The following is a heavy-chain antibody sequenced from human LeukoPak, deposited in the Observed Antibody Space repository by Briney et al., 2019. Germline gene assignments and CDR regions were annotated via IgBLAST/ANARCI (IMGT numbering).Heavy chain of an antibody. V-gene: IGHV1-24*01. CDR1: GYTLTELS. D-gene: IGHD3-3*01. J-gene: IGHJ5*02. Sequence: ASVEVSCKVSGYTLTELSMHWVRQAPGKGLEWMGGFDPEDGETIYAQKFQGRVTMTEDTSTDTAYMELSSLRSEDTAVYYCAGFGVVISQAGFDPWGQGTLVTVSS. CDR3: AGFGVVISQAGFDP. CDR2: FDPEDGET.